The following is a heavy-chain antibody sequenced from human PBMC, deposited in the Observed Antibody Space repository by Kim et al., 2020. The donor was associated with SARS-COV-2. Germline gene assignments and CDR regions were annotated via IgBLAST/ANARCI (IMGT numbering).Heavy chain of an antibody. J-gene: IGHJ3*02. V-gene: IGHV3-20*04. Sequence: GGSLRLSCAASGFTFDDYGMSWVRQAPGKGLEWVSGINWNGGSTGYADSVKGRFTISRDNAKNSLYLQMNSLRAEDTALYYCARGDIVVVPAEDAFDIWGQGTMDTVSS. D-gene: IGHD2-2*01. CDR2: INWNGGST. CDR1: GFTFDDYG. CDR3: ARGDIVVVPAEDAFDI.